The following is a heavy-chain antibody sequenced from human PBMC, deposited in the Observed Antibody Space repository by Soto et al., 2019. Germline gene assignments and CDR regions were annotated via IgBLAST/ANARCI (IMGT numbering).Heavy chain of an antibody. Sequence: GGSLRLSCAASGFTFSSYAMHWVRQAPGKGLEWVAVISYDGSNKYYADSVKGRFTISRDNSKNTLYLQMNSLRAEDTAVYYCARDMGSSGWPDAFDIWGQGTMVTVSS. J-gene: IGHJ3*02. V-gene: IGHV3-30-3*01. CDR3: ARDMGSSGWPDAFDI. CDR1: GFTFSSYA. CDR2: ISYDGSNK. D-gene: IGHD6-19*01.